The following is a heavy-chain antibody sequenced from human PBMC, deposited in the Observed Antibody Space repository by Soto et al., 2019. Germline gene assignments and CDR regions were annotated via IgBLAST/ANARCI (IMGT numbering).Heavy chain of an antibody. J-gene: IGHJ4*02. D-gene: IGHD6-19*01. CDR3: ARGSGQWLVRTKPHDY. CDR1: GGSFSGYY. CDR2: INHSGST. V-gene: IGHV4-34*01. Sequence: QVQLQQWGAGLLKPSETLSLTCAVYGGSFSGYYWSWIRQPPGKGLEWIGEINHSGSTNYNPSLKSRVTISVDTSKNQFSLKLSSVTAAAAAVYYCARGSGQWLVRTKPHDYWGQGTPVTVSS.